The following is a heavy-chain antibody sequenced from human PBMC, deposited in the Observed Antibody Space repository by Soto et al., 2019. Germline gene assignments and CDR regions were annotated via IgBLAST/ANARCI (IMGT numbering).Heavy chain of an antibody. V-gene: IGHV4-39*01. CDR1: GGSISFGSYY. D-gene: IGHD3-3*02. J-gene: IGHJ4*02. CDR3: ARPETIALYFDY. Sequence: QLQLQESGPGLVKPSETLSLTCTVSGGSISFGSYYWGWIRQPPGKGLEWIGSIYYSGGTYYNPSPKVRSPISLDTSKNQFPRKVNSVTAPDTPAYSCARPETIALYFDYWAREPWSPSPQ. CDR2: IYYSGGT.